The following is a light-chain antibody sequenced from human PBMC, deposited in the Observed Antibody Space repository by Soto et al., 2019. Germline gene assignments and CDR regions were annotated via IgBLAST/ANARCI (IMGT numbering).Light chain of an antibody. V-gene: IGKV1-12*01. CDR3: QQANSFPLT. CDR1: QGISNW. CDR2: TGS. J-gene: IGKJ4*01. Sequence: DIKMTQSPSSVSASVGDRVSITCRASQGISNWLAWYQQKPGGAPKLLIYTGSSLQSGVPSRFSGTGSGTDFTLTISSLQPEDVATYYCQQANSFPLTFGGGTKVEIK.